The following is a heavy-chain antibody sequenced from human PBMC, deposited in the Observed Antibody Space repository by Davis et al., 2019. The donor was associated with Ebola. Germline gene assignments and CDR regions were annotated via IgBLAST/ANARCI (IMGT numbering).Heavy chain of an antibody. CDR3: ARIPIGVYGMDV. V-gene: IGHV2-70*11. D-gene: IGHD3-3*01. Sequence: SGSMLVYSTPTLTLTCTFSGLSLSTSGMCVSWIRQPPGKALEWLARIDWDDDKYYSTSLKTRLTISKDTTKNQVVLTMTNMDPVDTATYYCARIPIGVYGMDVWGQGTTVTVSS. CDR2: IDWDDDK. CDR1: GLSLSTSGMC. J-gene: IGHJ6*02.